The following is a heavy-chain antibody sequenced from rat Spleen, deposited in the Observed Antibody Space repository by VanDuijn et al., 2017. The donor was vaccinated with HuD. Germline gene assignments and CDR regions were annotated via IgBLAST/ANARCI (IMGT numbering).Heavy chain of an antibody. Sequence: EVQLMESGGGLVQPGRSMKLSCAASGLSFSNYDMAWVRQAPTKGLEWVASISYDGTAAYYRDSVKGRFTLSRDNAKSTLYLQMDSLMSEDTATYYCARELLYGSPFDYWGQGVMVTVSS. J-gene: IGHJ2*01. V-gene: IGHV5-25*01. CDR2: ISYDGTAA. CDR1: GLSFSNYD. D-gene: IGHD1-3*01. CDR3: ARELLYGSPFDY.